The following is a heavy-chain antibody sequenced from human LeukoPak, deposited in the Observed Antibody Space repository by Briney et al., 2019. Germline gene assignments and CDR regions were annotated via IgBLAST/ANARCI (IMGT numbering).Heavy chain of an antibody. Sequence: GGSLRLSCAVSGFTFSSYWMHWVRQAAGKGLVWVSRIKSDGKTNYADSVKGRFTISRDNAKNTVSLQMNSLRAEDTGVYYCARAPSEIGGYYPEYFRHWGQGTLVTVSS. CDR3: ARAPSEIGGYYPEYFRH. V-gene: IGHV3-74*01. CDR1: GFTFSSYW. CDR2: IKSDGKT. J-gene: IGHJ1*01. D-gene: IGHD3-22*01.